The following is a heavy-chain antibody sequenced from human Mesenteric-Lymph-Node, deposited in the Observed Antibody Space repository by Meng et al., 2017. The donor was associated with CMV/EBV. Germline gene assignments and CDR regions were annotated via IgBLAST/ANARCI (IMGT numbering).Heavy chain of an antibody. V-gene: IGHV5-51*01. J-gene: IGHJ1*01. Sequence: KVSCKGSGYSFTTRWIGWVRQMPGKGLEWMGIIYPGDSDTRYSPSFQGQVTISADNSISTIYLQWSSLRASHSAMYYCATVEGPAPDAPDYFPYWGQGTLVTVSS. CDR3: ATVEGPAPDAPDYFPY. CDR2: IYPGDSDT. CDR1: GYSFTTRW. D-gene: IGHD2-2*01.